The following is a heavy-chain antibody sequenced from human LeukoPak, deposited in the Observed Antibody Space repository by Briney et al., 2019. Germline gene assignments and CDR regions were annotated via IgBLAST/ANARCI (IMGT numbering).Heavy chain of an antibody. CDR2: INHSGST. CDR1: GGSFSGYY. V-gene: IGHV4-34*01. Sequence: SETLSLTCAVYGGSFSGYYWSWIRQPPGKGLEWIGEINHSGSTNYNPSLKSRVTISVDTSKNQFSLKLSSVTAADTAVYYCARPGPYYDFWSGPTPYGMDVWGQGTTVTVSS. CDR3: ARPGPYYDFWSGPTPYGMDV. J-gene: IGHJ6*02. D-gene: IGHD3-3*01.